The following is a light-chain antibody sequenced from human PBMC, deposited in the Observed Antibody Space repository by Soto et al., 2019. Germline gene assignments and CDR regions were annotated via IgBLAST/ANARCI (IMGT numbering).Light chain of an antibody. J-gene: IGKJ5*01. V-gene: IGKV3-20*01. CDR2: GAS. CDR3: QQYGTSPIT. Sequence: EIVLTQSPGTLSLSPGERVTLSCRASQSLGSSYLAWYQQKPGQAPRLLIYGASSRATGIPDRFSGSGSGTDFTLTISRLEPEDFAVFYCQQYGTSPITFGQGTRLEIK. CDR1: QSLGSSY.